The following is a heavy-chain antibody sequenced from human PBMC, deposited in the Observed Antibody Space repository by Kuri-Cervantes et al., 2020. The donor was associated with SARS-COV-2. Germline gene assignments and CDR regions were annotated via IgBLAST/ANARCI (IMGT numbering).Heavy chain of an antibody. D-gene: IGHD6-13*01. Sequence: GGSLRLSCAASGITFSSYAMSWVRQAPGKGLEWVSSISSSSSYIYYADSVKGRFTISRDNAKNSLYLQMNSLRAEDTAVYYCARDPYSSSWYRYYYGMDVWGQGTTVTVSS. CDR3: ARDPYSSSWYRYYYGMDV. V-gene: IGHV3-21*03. J-gene: IGHJ6*02. CDR1: GITFSSYA. CDR2: ISSSSSYI.